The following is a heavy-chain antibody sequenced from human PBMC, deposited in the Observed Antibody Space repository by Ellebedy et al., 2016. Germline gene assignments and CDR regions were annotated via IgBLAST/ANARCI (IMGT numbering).Heavy chain of an antibody. J-gene: IGHJ5*02. D-gene: IGHD1-26*01. CDR2: IANHGGNK. Sequence: GESLKISXAASGFTFRDYAMHWVRQAPGKGLEWVAAIANHGGNKYYADSVKGRFTISRDNSKDTLYLQMNSLTGDDTGLYYCTRDEDKGGNYNWFDPWGQGTLVTVSS. CDR1: GFTFRDYA. V-gene: IGHV3-30-3*01. CDR3: TRDEDKGGNYNWFDP.